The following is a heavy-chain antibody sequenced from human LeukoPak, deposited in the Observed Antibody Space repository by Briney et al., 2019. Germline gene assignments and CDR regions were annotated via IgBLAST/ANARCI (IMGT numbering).Heavy chain of an antibody. J-gene: IGHJ4*02. D-gene: IGHD7-27*01. CDR2: IYTSGST. CDR3: ARDLGLGSPFDY. CDR1: WVSISSGSYY. V-gene: IGHV4-61*02. Sequence: SQTLSLTCTGTWVSISSGSYYWSWIRQPAGKGLEWIGRIYTSGSTNYNPSLKSRVTISVDTPKNQFSLKLSSVTAADTAVYYCARDLGLGSPFDYWGQGTLVTVSS.